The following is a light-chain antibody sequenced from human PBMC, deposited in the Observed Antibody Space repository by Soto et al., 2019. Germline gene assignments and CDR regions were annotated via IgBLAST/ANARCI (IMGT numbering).Light chain of an antibody. Sequence: EVVMTQSPATLSVSPGERATLSCRASQSVSNNLAWYQQKPGQAPRLLIYGASTRATGIPARFSGSGSGTEFTLTISSLQSEDFAVYYCKQYNNWWTFGQGTKVEIK. V-gene: IGKV3-15*01. CDR2: GAS. CDR1: QSVSNN. J-gene: IGKJ1*01. CDR3: KQYNNWWT.